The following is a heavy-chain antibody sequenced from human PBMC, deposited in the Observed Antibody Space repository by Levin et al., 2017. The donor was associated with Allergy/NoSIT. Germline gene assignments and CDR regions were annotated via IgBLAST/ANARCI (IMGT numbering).Heavy chain of an antibody. CDR3: ARARMPRRLLTAFDY. Sequence: RAGGSLRLSCAASGFTFDDYGMSWVRQAPGKGLEWVSAITWNAGATAYGDSVKGRLTISRDNARDSLYLQMNSLTAEDTALYYCARARMPRRLLTAFDYWGQGTLVTVSS. J-gene: IGHJ4*02. V-gene: IGHV3-20*04. CDR1: GFTFDDYG. D-gene: IGHD2-21*02. CDR2: ITWNAGAT.